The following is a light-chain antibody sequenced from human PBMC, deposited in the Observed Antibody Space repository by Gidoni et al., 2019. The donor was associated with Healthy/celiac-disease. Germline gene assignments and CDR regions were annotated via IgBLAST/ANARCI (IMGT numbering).Light chain of an antibody. CDR2: GNS. CDR3: QSYDSSLSGSDVV. CDR1: SPNIGAGYD. J-gene: IGLJ2*01. Sequence: QSVLTQPPSVSGAPGQRVPIPCTGSSPNIGAGYDVHWYQQLPGTAPNLLIYGNSNRPSGVPDRFSGSKSGTSASLAITGLQAEDEADYYCQSYDSSLSGSDVVFGGGTKLTVL. V-gene: IGLV1-40*01.